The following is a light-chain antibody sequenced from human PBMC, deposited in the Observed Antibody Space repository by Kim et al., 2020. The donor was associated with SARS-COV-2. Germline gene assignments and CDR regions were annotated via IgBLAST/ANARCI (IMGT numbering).Light chain of an antibody. Sequence: ESPGQTASITCSGDKLGDKYACWYQQKPGQSPVLVIYQDSKRPSGIPERFSGSNSGNTATLTISGTQAMDEADYYCQAWDSSTAVFGTGTKVTVL. CDR2: QDS. CDR3: QAWDSSTAV. J-gene: IGLJ1*01. CDR1: KLGDKY. V-gene: IGLV3-1*01.